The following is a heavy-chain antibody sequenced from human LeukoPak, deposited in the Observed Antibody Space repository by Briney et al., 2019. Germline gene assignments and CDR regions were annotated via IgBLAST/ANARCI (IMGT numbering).Heavy chain of an antibody. CDR1: GFTFSSYA. Sequence: GGSLRLSCAASGFTFSSYAMHWVRQAPGKGLEWVAVISYDGSNKYYADSVKGRFTISRDNSKNTLYLQVNSLRAEDTAVYYCARGPRYCSGGSCWAAGTGLYYMDVWGKGTTVTVSS. J-gene: IGHJ6*03. CDR2: ISYDGSNK. V-gene: IGHV3-30*04. CDR3: ARGPRYCSGGSCWAAGTGLYYMDV. D-gene: IGHD2-15*01.